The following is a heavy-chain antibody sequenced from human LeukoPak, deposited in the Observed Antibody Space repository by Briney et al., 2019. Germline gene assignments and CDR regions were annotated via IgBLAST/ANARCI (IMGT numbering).Heavy chain of an antibody. Sequence: SETLSLTCTVSGGSISSSSYYWGWIRQPPGKGLEWIGSINYSGSTYYNPSLKSRVTISVDTSKNQFSLKLSSGTAADTAVYYCARAVRGVTPFDYWGQGTLVTVSS. CDR3: ARAVRGVTPFDY. J-gene: IGHJ4*02. V-gene: IGHV4-39*07. CDR1: GGSISSSSYY. D-gene: IGHD3-10*02. CDR2: INYSGST.